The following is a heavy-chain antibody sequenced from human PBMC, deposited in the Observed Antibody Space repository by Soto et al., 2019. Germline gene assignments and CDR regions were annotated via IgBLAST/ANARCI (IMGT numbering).Heavy chain of an antibody. CDR3: ARHRSEWELLFDY. Sequence: QLQLQESGPGLVKPSETLSLTCTVSGGSISSSSYYWGWIRQPPGKGLEWIGSIYYSGSTYYNPSLKSRVTISVDTSKNQFSLKLSSVTAADTTVYYCARHRSEWELLFDYWGQGTLVTVSS. CDR2: IYYSGST. V-gene: IGHV4-39*01. CDR1: GGSISSSSYY. D-gene: IGHD1-26*01. J-gene: IGHJ4*02.